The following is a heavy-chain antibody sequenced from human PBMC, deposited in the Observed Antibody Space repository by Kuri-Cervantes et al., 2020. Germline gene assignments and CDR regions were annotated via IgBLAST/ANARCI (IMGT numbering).Heavy chain of an antibody. D-gene: IGHD3-16*01. CDR3: GIGGEFDY. Sequence: GGSLRLSCAASGFTFSSYAMHWVRQAPGKGLEWVAVISYDGSNKYYADSVKGRFAISRDNSKNTLYLQMNSLRAEDTAVYYCGIGGEFDYWGQGTLVTVSS. J-gene: IGHJ4*02. CDR2: ISYDGSNK. CDR1: GFTFSSYA. V-gene: IGHV3-30*09.